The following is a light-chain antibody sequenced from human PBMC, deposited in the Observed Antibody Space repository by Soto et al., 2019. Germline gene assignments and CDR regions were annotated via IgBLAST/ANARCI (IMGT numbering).Light chain of an antibody. V-gene: IGLV3-1*01. CDR1: KLGDKY. J-gene: IGLJ1*01. CDR2: QDS. Sequence: SYELTQPPSVSVSPGQTASITCSGDKLGDKYACWYQQKPGQSPVLVIYQDSKRPSGSPERFSGSNSGNTATLTISGTQAMEEADYYCQAWDSSTYVFGTGTKLTVL. CDR3: QAWDSSTYV.